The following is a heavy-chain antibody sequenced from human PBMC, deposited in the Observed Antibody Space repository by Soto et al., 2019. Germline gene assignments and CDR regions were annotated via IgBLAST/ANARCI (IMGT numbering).Heavy chain of an antibody. CDR2: IWYDGSNK. V-gene: IGHV3-33*08. J-gene: IGHJ6*02. CDR3: ARADCTGAYCYSWPFNYGVDV. CDR1: GFTFNTYG. D-gene: IGHD2-15*01. Sequence: QVQLVESGGGVVQPGGSLRLSCTTSGFTFNTYGMHWVRQAPGKGLEWVAIIWYDGSNKYYADSVKGRFTISRDNSRNTLYLQRNSLRADDTALYYCARADCTGAYCYSWPFNYGVDVWGQGTTVTVSS.